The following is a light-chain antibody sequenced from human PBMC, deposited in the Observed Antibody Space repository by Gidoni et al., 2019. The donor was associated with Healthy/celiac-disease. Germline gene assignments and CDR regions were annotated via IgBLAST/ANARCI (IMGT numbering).Light chain of an antibody. Sequence: IQLSQSPSTLSASVGDIVTITCRASQSISSWLCWYQQKPGKAPKLLIYKASSLESGVPSRFSGSGSGTELTLTISSMQPNDFATYYCQQYNSYWTFGQGTKVEIK. CDR1: QSISSW. CDR2: KAS. J-gene: IGKJ1*01. CDR3: QQYNSYWT. V-gene: IGKV1-5*03.